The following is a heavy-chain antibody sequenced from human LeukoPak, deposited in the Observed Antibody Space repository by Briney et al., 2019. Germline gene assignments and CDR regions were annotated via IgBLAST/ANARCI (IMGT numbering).Heavy chain of an antibody. J-gene: IGHJ4*02. CDR3: TRRLDE. V-gene: IGHV3-7*01. CDR1: GFSFNNDW. D-gene: IGHD3-16*01. CDR2: INQDGSEK. Sequence: GGSLRLSCATSGFSFNNDWMDWVRQAPGKGLEWVANINQDGSEKNCLNSVKGRFTISRDNAQNSLYLQMNGLRVEDTAVYYCTRRLDEWGQGTLVTVSS.